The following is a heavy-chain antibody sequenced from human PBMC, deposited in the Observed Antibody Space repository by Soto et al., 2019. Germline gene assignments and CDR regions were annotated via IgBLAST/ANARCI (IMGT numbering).Heavy chain of an antibody. CDR2: ISSNSDTI. CDR3: AKAMTLGGMTTIHYFDS. J-gene: IGHJ4*02. Sequence: EVQLVESGGGLVQPGRSLRLSCVASGFTADDYAMHWVRQAPGKGLEWVSGISSNSDTIDYADSVKGRFTISRDNAKNSLFLLMTSLRPEAPALYYCAKAMTLGGMTTIHYFDSWGQGTLFTVSS. V-gene: IGHV3-9*02. D-gene: IGHD4-17*01. CDR1: GFTADDYA.